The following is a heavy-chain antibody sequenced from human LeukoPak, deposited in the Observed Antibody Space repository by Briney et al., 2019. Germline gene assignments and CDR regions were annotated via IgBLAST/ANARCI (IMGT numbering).Heavy chain of an antibody. V-gene: IGHV4-39*01. CDR1: GGSISSSSYY. CDR3: ARRRDYSNWFDP. CDR2: IYYSGST. J-gene: IGHJ5*02. Sequence: SETLSLTCTVSGGSISSSSYYWGWIRQPPGKGLEWIGSIYYSGSTYYNPSLKSRVTISVDTSKNQFSLKLSSVTAADTAVYYCARRRDYSNWFDPWGQGTLVTVSS. D-gene: IGHD4-11*01.